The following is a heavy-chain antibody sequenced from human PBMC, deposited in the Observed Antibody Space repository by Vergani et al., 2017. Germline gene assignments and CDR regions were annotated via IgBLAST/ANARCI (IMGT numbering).Heavy chain of an antibody. Sequence: EVQLVESGGGPVKPGGSLSLSCVVSGFTVSTYSMNWVRQAPGKGLEWVSSINSGSKEINYADSVRGRFTISIDNAKNSVSLQMNSLRAEDTALYYCAKYLRDSTDGLPDSWGPGTLVIVSS. J-gene: IGHJ4*02. V-gene: IGHV3-21*02. D-gene: IGHD2-21*02. CDR3: AKYLRDSTDGLPDS. CDR2: INSGSKEI. CDR1: GFTVSTYS.